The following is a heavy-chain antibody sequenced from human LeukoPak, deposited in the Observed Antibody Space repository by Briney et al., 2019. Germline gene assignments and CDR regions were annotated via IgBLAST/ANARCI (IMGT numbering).Heavy chain of an antibody. CDR2: IYYSGST. V-gene: IGHV4-59*01. CDR1: GGSISSYY. Sequence: SETLSLTCTVSGGSISSYYWSWIRQPPGKGLEWIGYIYYSGSTNYNPSLKSRVTISVDTSKNQFSLKLSSVTAADTAVYYCAKSAGGYYYYYMDVWGKGTAVTVSS. D-gene: IGHD3-10*01. CDR3: AKSAGGYYYYYMDV. J-gene: IGHJ6*03.